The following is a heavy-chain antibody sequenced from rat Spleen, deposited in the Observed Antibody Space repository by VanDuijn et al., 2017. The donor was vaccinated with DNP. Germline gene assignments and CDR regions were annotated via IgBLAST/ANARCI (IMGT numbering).Heavy chain of an antibody. Sequence: EVRLVESGGDLVQPGRSLKLSCVASGFIFNNYWMTWIRQVPGKGLEWVASITGSGGTTYYPDSVRGRFTISRDNAKSTLYLQMNSLRSEDMATYYCARHGKGAMDAWGQGTSVTVSS. J-gene: IGHJ4*01. V-gene: IGHV5-31*01. D-gene: IGHD1-7*01. CDR1: GFIFNNYW. CDR3: ARHGKGAMDA. CDR2: ITGSGGTT.